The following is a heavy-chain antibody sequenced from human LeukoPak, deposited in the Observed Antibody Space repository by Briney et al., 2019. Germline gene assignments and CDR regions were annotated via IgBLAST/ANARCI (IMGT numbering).Heavy chain of an antibody. CDR1: GFSLSTSGVG. CDR3: AQRDLDAHGGFFDY. V-gene: IGHV2-5*01. J-gene: IGHJ4*02. D-gene: IGHD1-1*01. Sequence: SGPTLVKPTQTLTLTCTFSGFSLSTSGVGVGWIRQPPGKALEWLALIYWNDDKRYSPSLKSRLTTTKDTSKNQVVLTMTNMDPVDTATYYCAQRDLDAHGGFFDYWGQGTLVTVSS. CDR2: IYWNDDK.